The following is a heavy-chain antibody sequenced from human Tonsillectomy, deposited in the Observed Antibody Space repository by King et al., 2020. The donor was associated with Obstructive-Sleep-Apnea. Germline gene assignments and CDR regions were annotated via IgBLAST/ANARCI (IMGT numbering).Heavy chain of an antibody. V-gene: IGHV3-9*01. D-gene: IGHD1-7*01. CDR2: LIWNSCSL. J-gene: IGHJ5*01. CDR3: AKAVSSVERNYQFDF. CDR1: GFTFDDYA. Sequence: QLVQSGGGVILPGRSLRLSCASSGFTFDDYAMHWVRQPPGKGLEWVSGLIWNSCSLGYADSGKGRFTISRDNAKNSLYLQMNSLRAEDTALYYCAKAVSSVERNYQFDFWGRGTLVTVSS.